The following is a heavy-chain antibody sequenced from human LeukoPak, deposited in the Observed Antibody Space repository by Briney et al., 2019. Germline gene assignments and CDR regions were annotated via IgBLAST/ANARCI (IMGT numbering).Heavy chain of an antibody. D-gene: IGHD6-19*01. V-gene: IGHV1-2*02. CDR2: INPNSGGT. CDR1: GYTFTGYY. CDR3: ARDIKAGDNWFDP. J-gene: IGHJ5*02. Sequence: ASVKVSCKASGYTFTGYYMHWVRQAPGQGLEWMGWINPNSGGTNYAQKFQGRVTMTRDTSISTAYMELSRLRSDDTAVYYCARDIKAGDNWFDPWGQGTLVTVSS.